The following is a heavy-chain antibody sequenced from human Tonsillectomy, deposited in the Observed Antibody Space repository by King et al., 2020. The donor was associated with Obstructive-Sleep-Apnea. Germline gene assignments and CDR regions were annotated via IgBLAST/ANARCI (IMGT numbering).Heavy chain of an antibody. CDR3: ARDRTYFYDNKGGGIGY. D-gene: IGHD3-22*01. CDR2: IYYSGSA. V-gene: IGHV4-39*07. CDR1: GGSISSSSYY. J-gene: IGHJ4*02. Sequence: LQLQESGPGLVKPSETLSLTCTVSGGSISSSSYYWGWIRQPPGNGLEWIGSIYYSGSAYYNPSLKRRVTISVEPSRNQFSLNLSSVTAADTAVYYCARDRTYFYDNKGGGIGYWGQGTQVTVSS.